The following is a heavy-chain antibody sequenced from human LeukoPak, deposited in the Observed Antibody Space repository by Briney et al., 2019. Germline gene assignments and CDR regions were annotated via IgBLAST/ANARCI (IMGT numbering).Heavy chain of an antibody. D-gene: IGHD5-18*01. J-gene: IGHJ1*01. Sequence: PSETLSLTCAVYGGSFSGYYWSWIRQRPGKGLEWIGEINHSGSTNYNPSLKSRVTISVDTSKNQFSLKLSSVTAADTAVYYCARQLWGPSVRPFQHWGQGTLVTVPS. CDR2: INHSGST. CDR3: ARQLWGPSVRPFQH. V-gene: IGHV4-34*01. CDR1: GGSFSGYY.